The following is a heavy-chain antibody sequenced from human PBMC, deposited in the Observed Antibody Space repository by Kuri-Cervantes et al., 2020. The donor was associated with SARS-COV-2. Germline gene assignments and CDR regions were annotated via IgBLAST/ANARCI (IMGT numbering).Heavy chain of an antibody. CDR2: IYYSGST. CDR3: ARVGGIWTADYGMDV. J-gene: IGHJ6*02. CDR1: GGSISSYY. Sequence: SETLSLTCTVSGGSISSYYWSWIRQPPGKGLEWIGYIYYSGSTNYNPSLKSRVTISVDTSKNQFSLKLSSVTAADTAVYYCARVGGIWTADYGMDVWGQGTTVTVSS. D-gene: IGHD2-21*01. V-gene: IGHV4-59*01.